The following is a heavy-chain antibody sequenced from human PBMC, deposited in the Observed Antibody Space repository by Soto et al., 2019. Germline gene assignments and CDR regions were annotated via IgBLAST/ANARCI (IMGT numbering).Heavy chain of an antibody. J-gene: IGHJ4*02. D-gene: IGHD1-26*01. CDR2: IIPIFGTA. Sequence: VQLVQSGAEVKKPGSSVKVSYKASGGTFSSYSINWVRQAPGQGLEWMGEIIPIFGTANYAQKFQGRVTITVDESTSTAYMELSSLRSEDTAVYYCARDGGRHSGGIDYWGQGTLVTVSS. CDR3: ARDGGRHSGGIDY. V-gene: IGHV1-69*01. CDR1: GGTFSSYS.